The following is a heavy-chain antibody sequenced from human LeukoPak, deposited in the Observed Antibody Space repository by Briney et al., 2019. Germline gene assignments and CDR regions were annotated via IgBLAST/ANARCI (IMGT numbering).Heavy chain of an antibody. Sequence: PGGSLRLSCAASGFTFSSYGMHWVRQAPGKGLEWVSAISGSGSSTYYADSVKGRFTISRDNSKNTLYLQMNSLRAEDTAVYYCAKDHGSGWYPYYFEYWGQGTLVTVSS. J-gene: IGHJ4*02. V-gene: IGHV3-23*01. CDR3: AKDHGSGWYPYYFEY. CDR1: GFTFSSYG. CDR2: ISGSGSST. D-gene: IGHD6-19*01.